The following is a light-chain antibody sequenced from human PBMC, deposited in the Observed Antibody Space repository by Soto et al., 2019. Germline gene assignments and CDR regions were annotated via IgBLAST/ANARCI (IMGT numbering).Light chain of an antibody. CDR3: QQRNTWPRT. V-gene: IGKV3-11*01. CDR2: DAS. CDR1: QSVSSY. Sequence: EIVLTQSPATLSLSPGERATLSCRASQSVSSYLAWYRQKPGQAPRLLIYDASNRATGIPARFSGSGSGTDFTLTISSLEPEDFAVYYCQQRNTWPRTFGGGTKVDIK. J-gene: IGKJ4*01.